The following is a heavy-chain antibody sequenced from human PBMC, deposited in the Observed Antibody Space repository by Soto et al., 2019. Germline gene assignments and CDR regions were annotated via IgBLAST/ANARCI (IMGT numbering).Heavy chain of an antibody. CDR2: ISGSGGST. J-gene: IGHJ4*02. Sequence: GGSLRLSCAASGFTFSSYAMSWVRQAPGKGLEWVSAISGSGGSTYYADSVKGRFTISRDNSKNTLYLQMNSLRAEDTAVYYCAKDGRITMIVVVISRPGYYFDYWGQGTLVTVSS. D-gene: IGHD3-22*01. CDR1: GFTFSSYA. V-gene: IGHV3-23*01. CDR3: AKDGRITMIVVVISRPGYYFDY.